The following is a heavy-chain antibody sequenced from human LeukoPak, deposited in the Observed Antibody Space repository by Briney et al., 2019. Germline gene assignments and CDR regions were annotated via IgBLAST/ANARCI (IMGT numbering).Heavy chain of an antibody. J-gene: IGHJ4*02. Sequence: PGGSLRLSCAASGFTFSSYWMHWVRQAPGKGLVWVSRTNTDGRTTTYADSVKGRFTISRDNAKNTVYLQMNSLRAEDTAVYFCARGRLSSSTWLTQYWGQGTLVTVSS. CDR1: GFTFSSYW. V-gene: IGHV3-74*01. CDR3: ARGRLSSSTWLTQY. CDR2: TNTDGRTT. D-gene: IGHD6-13*01.